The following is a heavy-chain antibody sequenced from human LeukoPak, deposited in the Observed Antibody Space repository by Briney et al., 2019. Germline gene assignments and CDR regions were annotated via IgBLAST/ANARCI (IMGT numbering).Heavy chain of an antibody. CDR2: INPGGGGT. Sequence: ASVKVSCKASGYTFTSYYMHWVRQAPGQGLEWMGIINPGGGGTSYAQNFQGRVTMTRDTSISTAYMELSRLRSDDTAVYYCARDLELWGQGTLVAVSS. V-gene: IGHV1-46*01. CDR3: ARDLEL. J-gene: IGHJ5*02. CDR1: GYTFTSYY.